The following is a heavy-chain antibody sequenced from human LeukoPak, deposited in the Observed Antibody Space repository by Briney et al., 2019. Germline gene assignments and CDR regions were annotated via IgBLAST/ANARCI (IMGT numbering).Heavy chain of an antibody. J-gene: IGHJ2*01. D-gene: IGHD4-23*01. Sequence: GGSLRLSCAASGFTFSNFWMSWVRQAPGKGLEWVANIKGDGSEKYHVDSVRGRFTISRDNAKNSLYLQMNSLRAEDTAVYYCARHPGKVTNDWYFDLWGRGTLVTVSS. CDR1: GFTFSNFW. V-gene: IGHV3-7*05. CDR2: IKGDGSEK. CDR3: ARHPGKVTNDWYFDL.